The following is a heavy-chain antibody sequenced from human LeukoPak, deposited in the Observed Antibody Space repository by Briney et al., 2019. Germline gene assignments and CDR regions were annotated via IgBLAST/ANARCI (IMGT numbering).Heavy chain of an antibody. J-gene: IGHJ4*02. CDR2: IYYSGST. D-gene: IGHD3-22*01. Sequence: SETLSLTCTVSGGSISSGDYYWSWIRQPPGKGLEWIGYIYYSGSTYYNPSLKSRVTISVDTSKNQFSLKLSSVTAADTAVYYCARRSLYYYDSSGYLDYWGQGTLVTVSS. CDR1: GGSISSGDYY. V-gene: IGHV4-30-4*01. CDR3: ARRSLYYYDSSGYLDY.